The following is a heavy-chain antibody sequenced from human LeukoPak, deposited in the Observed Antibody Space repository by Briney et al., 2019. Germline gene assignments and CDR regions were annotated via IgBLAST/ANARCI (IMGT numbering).Heavy chain of an antibody. J-gene: IGHJ4*02. CDR2: VSFDGSIK. CDR1: GFPFSNFG. Sequence: GGSLRLSCEASGFPFSNFGMHWVRQAPGKRLEWVALVSFDGSIKDYRDSVKGRFTVSRDNSKNTLYLQMNSLRHEDTAVYFCAKVRFCTGITCYPDDNWGQGTLVTVSS. V-gene: IGHV3-30*18. CDR3: AKVRFCTGITCYPDDN. D-gene: IGHD2-15*01.